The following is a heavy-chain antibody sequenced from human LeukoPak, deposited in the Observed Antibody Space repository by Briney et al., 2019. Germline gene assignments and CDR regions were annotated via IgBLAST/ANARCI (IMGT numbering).Heavy chain of an antibody. CDR3: ARPRYSGSYLDAFDI. J-gene: IGHJ3*02. D-gene: IGHD1-26*01. Sequence: GGSLRLSCAASGFTFSSYAMHWVRQAPGKGLEWVAVISYDGSNKYYVDSVKGRFTISRDNSKNTLYLQMNSLRAEDTAVYYCARPRYSGSYLDAFDIWGQGTMVTVSS. CDR1: GFTFSSYA. V-gene: IGHV3-30-3*01. CDR2: ISYDGSNK.